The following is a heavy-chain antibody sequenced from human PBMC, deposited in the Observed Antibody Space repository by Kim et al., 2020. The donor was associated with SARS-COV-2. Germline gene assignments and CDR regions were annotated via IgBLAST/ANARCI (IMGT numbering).Heavy chain of an antibody. D-gene: IGHD3-16*01. CDR1: GFTFSAAG. CDR2: SRNKANNYAT. V-gene: IGHV3-73*01. CDR3: TRENHMITFGGMIRWFDP. J-gene: IGHJ5*02. Sequence: GGSLRLSCVASGFTFSAAGVNWVRQAAGKGLEWIGRSRNKANNYATSYPAAVKGRFTISRDDSKNAAYLQMNSLKTEDTAVYYCTRENHMITFGGMIRWFDPWGQGTRVIVSS.